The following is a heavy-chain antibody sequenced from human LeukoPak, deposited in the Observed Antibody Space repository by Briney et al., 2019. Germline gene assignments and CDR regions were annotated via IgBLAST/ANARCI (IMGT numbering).Heavy chain of an antibody. CDR1: GFFFSTHV. CDR3: AKTRFTVVQEFLVWAPFDY. D-gene: IGHD3-10*01. J-gene: IGHJ4*02. Sequence: PGGSLRLSCAASGFFFSTHVMTWVRQAPGKGLEWVSSLSDSGATTYYADSVKGRFTISRDNSVNTLYLQMNSLRAEDTAVYYCAKTRFTVVQEFLVWAPFDYWGQGTLVTVSS. V-gene: IGHV3-23*01. CDR2: LSDSGATT.